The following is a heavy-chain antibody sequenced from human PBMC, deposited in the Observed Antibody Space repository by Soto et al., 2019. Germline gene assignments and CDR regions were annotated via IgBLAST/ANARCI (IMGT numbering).Heavy chain of an antibody. CDR3: ARGIQLWLRRINNGYSG. D-gene: IGHD5-18*01. Sequence: QVQLVQSGAEVKKPESSVKVSCKAPGGTFSTYAISWVRQAPGQGLGWMGGIIPMFGTANYAQRFQDRVTITADEATNTVYMELSRLRSEDTAVYFCARGIQLWLRRINNGYSGWGQGTLVNVSS. CDR1: GGTFSTYA. V-gene: IGHV1-69*12. CDR2: IIPMFGTA. J-gene: IGHJ4*02.